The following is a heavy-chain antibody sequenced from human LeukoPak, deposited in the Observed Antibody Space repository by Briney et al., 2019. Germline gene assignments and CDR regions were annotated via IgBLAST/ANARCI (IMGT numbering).Heavy chain of an antibody. V-gene: IGHV3-21*01. CDR2: ISSSSSYI. D-gene: IGHD5-18*01. Sequence: GGSLRLSCAASGFTFSSYSMNWVRQGPGKGLEWVSSISSSSSYIYYADSVKGRFTISRDNAKNSLYLQMNSLRAEDTAVYYCAREAQGYSYGYAYYYGMDVWGQGTTVTVSS. CDR1: GFTFSSYS. CDR3: AREAQGYSYGYAYYYGMDV. J-gene: IGHJ6*02.